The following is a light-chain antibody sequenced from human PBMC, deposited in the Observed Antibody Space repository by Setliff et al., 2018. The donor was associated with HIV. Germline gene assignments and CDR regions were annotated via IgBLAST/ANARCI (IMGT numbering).Light chain of an antibody. CDR3: SSYTSGTTRVV. CDR2: DVT. V-gene: IGLV2-14*03. CDR1: SSDVGGYDY. Sequence: QSVLAQPASVSGSPGQSITISCTGTSSDVGGYDYVSWYQQHPGKAPKLMIYDVTNRPAGLSNRFSGSKSGNTASLTISGLQAEDEADYYCSSYTSGTTRVVFGGGTKGTVL. J-gene: IGLJ2*01.